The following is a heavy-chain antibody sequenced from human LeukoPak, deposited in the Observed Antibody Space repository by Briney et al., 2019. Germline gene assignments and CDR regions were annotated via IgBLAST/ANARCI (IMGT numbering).Heavy chain of an antibody. Sequence: GGSLRLSCAASGFTVSSNYMSWVRQAPGKGLEWVAVIYSGGSTYYADSVKGRFTISRDNAKNSLSLQVSSLRADDTAVYYCARVGSTVAAGTPDYWGQGTLVTVSS. D-gene: IGHD6-13*01. J-gene: IGHJ4*02. CDR1: GFTVSSNY. CDR3: ARVGSTVAAGTPDY. CDR2: IYSGGST. V-gene: IGHV3-53*01.